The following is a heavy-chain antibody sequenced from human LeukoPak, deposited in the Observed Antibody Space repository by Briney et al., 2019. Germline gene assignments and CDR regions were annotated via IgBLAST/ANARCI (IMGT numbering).Heavy chain of an antibody. J-gene: IGHJ4*02. CDR3: TTSHNWNSHGPYSSDY. Sequence: ASVKVSCKVSGYTLTELSMHWVRQAPGKGLEWMGGFDPEDGETIYAQKFQGRVTMTEDTSTDTACMELSSLRSEDTAVYYCTTSHNWNSHGPYSSDYWGQGTLVTVSS. CDR1: GYTLTELS. CDR2: FDPEDGET. V-gene: IGHV1-24*01. D-gene: IGHD1-7*01.